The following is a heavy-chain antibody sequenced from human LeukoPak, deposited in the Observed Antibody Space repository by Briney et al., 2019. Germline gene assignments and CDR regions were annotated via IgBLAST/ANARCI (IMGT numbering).Heavy chain of an antibody. D-gene: IGHD3-10*01. Sequence: PGGSLRLSCAASGFTFDDYAMHRVRQAPGKGLEWVSGISWNSGSIGYADSVKGRFTISRDNSKNTLYLQMNSLRAEDTAVYYCAKAGRFGSGTHGIYYYYMDVWGKGTTVTVSS. CDR3: AKAGRFGSGTHGIYYYYMDV. V-gene: IGHV3-9*01. J-gene: IGHJ6*03. CDR2: ISWNSGSI. CDR1: GFTFDDYA.